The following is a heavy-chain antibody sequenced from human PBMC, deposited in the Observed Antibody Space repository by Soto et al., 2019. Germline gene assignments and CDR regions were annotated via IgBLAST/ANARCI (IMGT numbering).Heavy chain of an antibody. V-gene: IGHV2-5*02. D-gene: IGHD3-10*01. CDR2: IYWDDDE. CDR1: GFSLNTGGVG. J-gene: IGHJ6*02. CDR3: VRNWRYYGGDYYYGMDA. Sequence: STLKESGPTLVKPTQTLTLTCTFSGFSLNTGGVGVGWVRQTRGKAMEWLALIYWDDDERYRPSLRSRLNITKDTINNQVVLTMTNMDPEDTATYYCVRNWRYYGGDYYYGMDAWGQGTTVTVSS.